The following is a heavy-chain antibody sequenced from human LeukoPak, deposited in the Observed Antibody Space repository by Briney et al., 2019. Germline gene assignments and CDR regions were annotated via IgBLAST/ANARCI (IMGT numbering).Heavy chain of an antibody. V-gene: IGHV5-51*01. CDR3: ARQYYDFWSGYYTHFDY. Sequence: GESLEISCKGSGYSFTSYWIGWVRQMPGKGLEWMGIIYPGDSDTRYSPSFQGQVTISADKSISTAYLQWSSLKASDTAMYYCARQYYDFWSGYYTHFDYWGQGTLVTVSS. J-gene: IGHJ4*02. CDR1: GYSFTSYW. D-gene: IGHD3-3*01. CDR2: IYPGDSDT.